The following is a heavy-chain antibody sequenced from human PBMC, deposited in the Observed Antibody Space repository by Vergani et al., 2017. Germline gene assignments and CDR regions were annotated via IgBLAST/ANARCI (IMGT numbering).Heavy chain of an antibody. J-gene: IGHJ5*01. D-gene: IGHD1-7*01. Sequence: DVHLAESGGGFFQPGGSLRLSCSASGFSFNSYWMHWVRQVPGKGLLWVSRIKSDGSITAYADSVKGRFTISRDNAQNTLYLQMNSLRVEDTGVYYCARARCIGTFYMSNWLDSWGQGTLVTVSS. CDR1: GFSFNSYW. V-gene: IGHV3-74*03. CDR2: IKSDGSIT. CDR3: ARARCIGTFYMSNWLDS.